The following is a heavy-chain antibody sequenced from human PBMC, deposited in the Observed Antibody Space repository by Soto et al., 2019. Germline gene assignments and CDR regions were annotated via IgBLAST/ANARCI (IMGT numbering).Heavy chain of an antibody. V-gene: IGHV3-53*01. CDR3: AKDGRGSGSHYNSFGY. Sequence: EVQLVESGGGLIQPGGSLKLSCAASGFTVGNNYMSWVRQAPGKGLEWVSLIYSTGTTKYADSVKGRFTVSRDKAKNTLYLQMNSPRAEDTAVYYCAKDGRGSGSHYNSFGYWGQGTLVTVSS. D-gene: IGHD3-10*01. CDR1: GFTVGNNY. CDR2: IYSTGTT. J-gene: IGHJ4*02.